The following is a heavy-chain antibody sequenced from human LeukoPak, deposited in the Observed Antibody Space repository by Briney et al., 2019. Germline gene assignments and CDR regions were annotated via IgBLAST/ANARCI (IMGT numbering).Heavy chain of an antibody. V-gene: IGHV3-30-3*01. CDR1: GFTVSSNY. CDR2: ISYDGSNK. CDR3: ARGSAGWNDY. D-gene: IGHD1-1*01. J-gene: IGHJ4*02. Sequence: GGSLRLSCADSGFTVSSNYMRWVRQAPGKGLEWVAVISYDGSNKYYADSVKGRFTISRDNSKNTLYLQMNSLRAEDTAVYYCARGSAGWNDYWGQGTLVTVSS.